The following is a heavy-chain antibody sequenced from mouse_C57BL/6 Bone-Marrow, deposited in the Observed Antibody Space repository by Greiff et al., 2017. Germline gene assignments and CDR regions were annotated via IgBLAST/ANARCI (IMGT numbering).Heavy chain of an antibody. J-gene: IGHJ1*03. CDR1: GYTFTSYW. D-gene: IGHD1-1*01. CDR3: ARGGRRYFDV. V-gene: IGHV1-61*01. CDR2: IYPSDSET. Sequence: QVQLQQPGAELVRPGSSVKLSCKASGYTFTSYWMDWVEQRPGQGLEWIGNIYPSDSETHYNLKFKDKATLTVDKSSSTAYMQLSSLTSEDSAVYYCARGGRRYFDVWGTGTTVTVSS.